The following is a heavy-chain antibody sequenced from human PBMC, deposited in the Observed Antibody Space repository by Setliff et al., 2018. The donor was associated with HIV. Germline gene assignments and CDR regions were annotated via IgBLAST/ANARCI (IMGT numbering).Heavy chain of an antibody. CDR2: VFYSGST. CDR3: ARFPTVVTAPGF. Sequence: LSLTCTVSGGSSISSSYYWVWIRQPPGKGLEWIGNVFYSGSTYYNPSLKSRVSMSIDTSRNQFSLKLTSVTAADTAVYFCARFPTVVTAPGFWGRGTLVTVSS. V-gene: IGHV4-39*01. CDR1: GGSSISSSYY. J-gene: IGHJ2*01. D-gene: IGHD2-21*02.